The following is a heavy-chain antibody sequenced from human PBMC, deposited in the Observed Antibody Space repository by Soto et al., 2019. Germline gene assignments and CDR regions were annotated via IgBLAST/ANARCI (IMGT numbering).Heavy chain of an antibody. CDR2: IYHSGST. CDR3: ARGLISGSHYSGGWYYFDS. V-gene: IGHV4-4*02. D-gene: IGHD1-26*01. Sequence: PSETLSLTCAVSGGSISSSNWWSWVRQPPGKGLEWIGEIYHSGSTNYNPSLKSRVTISVHTSSSQFSLELSSVTAADTAVYYCARGLISGSHYSGGWYYFDSWGQGTQVTSPQ. J-gene: IGHJ4*02. CDR1: GGSISSSNW.